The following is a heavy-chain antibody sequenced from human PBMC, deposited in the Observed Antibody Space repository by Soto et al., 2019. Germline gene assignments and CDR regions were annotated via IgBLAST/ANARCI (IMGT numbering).Heavy chain of an antibody. D-gene: IGHD6-13*01. CDR1: GGSISSYY. V-gene: IGHV4-59*01. Sequence: NPSETLSLTCTVSGGSISSYYWSWIRQPPGKGLEWIGYIYYSGSTNYNPSLKSRVTISVDTSKNQFSLKLSSVTAADTAVYYCARDPGDSRQLASYYYYGMDVWGQGTTVTVSS. J-gene: IGHJ6*02. CDR2: IYYSGST. CDR3: ARDPGDSRQLASYYYYGMDV.